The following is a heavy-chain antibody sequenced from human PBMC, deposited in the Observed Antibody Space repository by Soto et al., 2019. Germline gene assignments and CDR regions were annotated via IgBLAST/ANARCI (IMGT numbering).Heavy chain of an antibody. CDR2: ISGSGGST. CDR3: AKVPYYYDSSGSIEPFDY. Sequence: GGSLRLSCAASGLTFSSYAMSWVRQAPGKGLEWVSAISGSGGSTYYADSVKGRFTISRDNSKNTLYLQMNSLRAEDTAVYYCAKVPYYYDSSGSIEPFDYWGQGT. CDR1: GLTFSSYA. J-gene: IGHJ4*02. D-gene: IGHD3-22*01. V-gene: IGHV3-23*01.